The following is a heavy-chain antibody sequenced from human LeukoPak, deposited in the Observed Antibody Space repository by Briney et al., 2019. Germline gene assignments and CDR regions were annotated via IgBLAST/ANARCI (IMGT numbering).Heavy chain of an antibody. D-gene: IGHD2-2*01. CDR1: GGSISSYY. Sequence: SETLSLTCTVSGGSISSYYWSWIRQPPGKGLEWIGYIYYSGSTNYNPSLKSRVTISVDTSKNQFSLKLSSVTAADTAVYYCARSSTSRPYYYYMDVWGKGTTVTVSS. CDR2: IYYSGST. V-gene: IGHV4-59*01. J-gene: IGHJ6*03. CDR3: ARSSTSRPYYYYMDV.